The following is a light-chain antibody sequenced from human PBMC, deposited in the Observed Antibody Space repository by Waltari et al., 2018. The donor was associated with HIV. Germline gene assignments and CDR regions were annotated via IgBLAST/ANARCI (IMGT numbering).Light chain of an antibody. CDR3: QQRSRWPPAYT. CDR2: DAS. V-gene: IGKV3-11*01. J-gene: IGKJ2*01. CDR1: QSVSIY. Sequence: EIVLTQSPATLSLSPGERTTPPCRASQSVSIYLAWYQQKPGQPPRLLIYDASNRATAIPARFSGSGSGTDFTLTISSLEPEDFAVYYCQQRSRWPPAYTFGQGTKLEIK.